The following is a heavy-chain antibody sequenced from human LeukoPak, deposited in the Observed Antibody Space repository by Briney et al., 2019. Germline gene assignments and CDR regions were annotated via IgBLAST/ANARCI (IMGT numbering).Heavy chain of an antibody. V-gene: IGHV3-7*05. Sequence: PGGSLRLSCAASGFTFSNYWMSWVRQAPGKGLEWVADIKQEGTQQYYVDSVEGRLTISRDTAKNSLYLQMNSLRVEGTAVYYCARDCGSDCSQAFDIWGQGTMVTVSS. CDR2: IKQEGTQQ. J-gene: IGHJ3*02. D-gene: IGHD2-21*02. CDR3: ARDCGSDCSQAFDI. CDR1: GFTFSNYW.